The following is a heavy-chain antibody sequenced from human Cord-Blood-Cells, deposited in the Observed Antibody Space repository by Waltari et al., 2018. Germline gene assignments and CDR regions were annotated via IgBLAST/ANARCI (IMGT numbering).Heavy chain of an antibody. J-gene: IGHJ6*02. CDR2: NITIFGTA. D-gene: IGHD6-13*01. Sequence: QVQLVQSGAEVKKPGSSVKVSCKASGGTFSRYAISWVRQAPGQGLEWMGGNITIFGTANYAQKFQGRVTITADESTSTSYMELSSLRSEDTAVYYCARELSRIAAAYYGMDVWGQGTTVTVSS. CDR1: GGTFSRYA. CDR3: ARELSRIAAAYYGMDV. V-gene: IGHV1-69*01.